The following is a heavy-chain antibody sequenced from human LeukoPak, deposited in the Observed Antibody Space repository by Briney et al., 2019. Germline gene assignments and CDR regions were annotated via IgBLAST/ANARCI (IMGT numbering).Heavy chain of an antibody. D-gene: IGHD6-19*01. CDR2: IYHSGST. V-gene: IGHV4-59*01. CDR1: GGSMSSYY. Sequence: PSETLSLTCSVSGGSMSSYYWSWIRQSPGKGLEWIGYIYHSGSTDYNSSLKSRVTISEDTSKKQFSLKVSSVTAADTAVYYCARQVIAVAGEDYMDVWGKGTTVTVSS. J-gene: IGHJ6*03. CDR3: ARQVIAVAGEDYMDV.